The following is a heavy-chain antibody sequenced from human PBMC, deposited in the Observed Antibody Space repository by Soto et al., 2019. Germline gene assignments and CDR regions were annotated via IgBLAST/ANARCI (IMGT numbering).Heavy chain of an antibody. CDR3: ARGTLLHRELEPGAVDY. CDR1: GGSISSGGYY. CDR2: IYYSGST. J-gene: IGHJ4*02. D-gene: IGHD1-1*01. Sequence: SETLSLTCTVSGGSISSGGYYWSWVRQHPGKGLEWIGYIYYSGSTYYNPSLKSRVTISVDTSKNQFSLKLSSVTAADTAVYYCARGTLLHRELEPGAVDYWGQGTLVTVSS. V-gene: IGHV4-31*03.